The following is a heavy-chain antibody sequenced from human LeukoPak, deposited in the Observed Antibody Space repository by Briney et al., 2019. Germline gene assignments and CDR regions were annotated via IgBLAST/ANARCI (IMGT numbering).Heavy chain of an antibody. Sequence: AGGSLRLSCAASGFTFSSYNMNWVRQAPGKGLEWVSSISSSSDYIYYADSVKGRFTISRDNTKNSLYLQMKSLRAEDTAVYYCARGKTSQNIVTRKTYNWFDPWGQGTLVTVSS. J-gene: IGHJ5*02. CDR1: GFTFSSYN. V-gene: IGHV3-21*01. CDR2: ISSSSDYI. CDR3: ARGKTSQNIVTRKTYNWFDP. D-gene: IGHD2/OR15-2a*01.